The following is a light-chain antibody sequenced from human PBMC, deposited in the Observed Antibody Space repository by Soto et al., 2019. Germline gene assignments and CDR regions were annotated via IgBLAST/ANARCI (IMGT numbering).Light chain of an antibody. J-gene: IGKJ4*01. CDR3: QQHNNYPLT. CDR1: QNVNTL. CDR2: KAS. V-gene: IGKV1-5*03. Sequence: DIQLTQSPSTLSASVGDRVTITCRASQNVNTLLAWYQQKPGKAPKLLIYKASSLESGVPSRFSGNGSGTEFTLTISSLQPDDSATYYSQQHNNYPLTFGGGTKVEIK.